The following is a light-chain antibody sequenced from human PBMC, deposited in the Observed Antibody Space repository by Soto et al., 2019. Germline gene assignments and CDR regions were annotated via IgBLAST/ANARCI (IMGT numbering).Light chain of an antibody. V-gene: IGLV2-11*01. J-gene: IGLJ1*01. CDR2: DVS. Sequence: QSVLTQPRSVSGSPGQSVTISCTGTSSDVGGYNYVSWYQQHPGKAPKLMIYDVSKRPSRGPDRFSGSKSGNTASLTISGLQAEDEADYYCCSYAGSYSYVFGTGTKLTVL. CDR1: SSDVGGYNY. CDR3: CSYAGSYSYV.